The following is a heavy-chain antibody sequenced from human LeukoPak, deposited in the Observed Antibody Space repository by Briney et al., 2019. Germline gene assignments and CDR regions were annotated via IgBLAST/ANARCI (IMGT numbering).Heavy chain of an antibody. Sequence: SETLSLTCTVSGVSIRSSTYYWGWIRQPPGKGLDWIGNVYYSGSTYYNPSLKSRVTLSVDTSKNQISLKLNSVTAADTAVYYCARQAISGYDPPPFDSWGQGTLVTVSS. V-gene: IGHV4-39*01. CDR1: GVSIRSSTYY. CDR3: ARQAISGYDPPPFDS. CDR2: VYYSGST. D-gene: IGHD5-12*01. J-gene: IGHJ4*02.